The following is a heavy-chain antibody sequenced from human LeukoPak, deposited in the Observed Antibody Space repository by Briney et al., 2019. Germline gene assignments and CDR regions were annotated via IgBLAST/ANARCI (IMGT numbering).Heavy chain of an antibody. J-gene: IGHJ6*04. CDR1: GFTFSSYE. D-gene: IGHD2-2*01. V-gene: IGHV3-48*03. CDR3: ARDRTGQEYQLPWSSVSYYYYGMDV. Sequence: GGSLRLSCAASGFTFSSYEMNWVRQAPGKGLEWVSYISSSGSTIYYADSVKGRFTISRDNAKNSLYLQMNSLRAEDTAVYYCARDRTGQEYQLPWSSVSYYYYGMDVWGKGTTVTVSS. CDR2: ISSSGSTI.